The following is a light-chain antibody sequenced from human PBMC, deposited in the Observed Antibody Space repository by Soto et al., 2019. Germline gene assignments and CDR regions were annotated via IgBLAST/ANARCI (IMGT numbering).Light chain of an antibody. CDR3: QQYNDYPWT. V-gene: IGKV1-5*01. Sequence: DIQMTQSPSTLSASVGDRVTITCRASQSISTWLAWYQQIPGRAPNLLIYDASSLESGVPSRFSGRGSGTAFTLTISSLQPDDFATYYCQQYNDYPWTFGQGTKV. J-gene: IGKJ1*01. CDR1: QSISTW. CDR2: DAS.